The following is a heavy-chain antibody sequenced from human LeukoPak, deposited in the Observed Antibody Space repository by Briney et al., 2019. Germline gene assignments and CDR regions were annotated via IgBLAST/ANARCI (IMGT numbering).Heavy chain of an antibody. CDR3: ARDRLWFGDRWVDP. D-gene: IGHD3-10*01. Sequence: GGSLRLSCAASGFTFSSYTMSWVRQAPGKGLEWVSSISSSSYIYYADSVKSRFTISKDNANNSLYLQMNSLTAEDTAVYYCARDRLWFGDRWVDPCGQATLVTVSA. CDR1: GFTFSSYT. J-gene: IGHJ5*02. V-gene: IGHV3-21*01. CDR2: ISSSSYI.